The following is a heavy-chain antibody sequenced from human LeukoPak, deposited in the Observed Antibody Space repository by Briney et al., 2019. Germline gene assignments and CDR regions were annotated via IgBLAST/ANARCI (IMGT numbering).Heavy chain of an antibody. CDR3: ARDDGISSNFDY. CDR1: GYTFTGYY. D-gene: IGHD2-2*01. Sequence: ASVKVSCKASGYTFTGYYMHWVRQAPGQGLEWMGWINPNSGGTNYAQKFQGRVTMTRDTSISIAYMELSRLRSDDTAVYYCARDDGISSNFDYWGQGTLVTVSS. J-gene: IGHJ4*02. V-gene: IGHV1-2*02. CDR2: INPNSGGT.